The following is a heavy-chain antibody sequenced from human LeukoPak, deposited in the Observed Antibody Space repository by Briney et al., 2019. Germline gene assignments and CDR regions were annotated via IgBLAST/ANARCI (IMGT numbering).Heavy chain of an antibody. CDR3: ARGMVENGSSALDI. CDR2: IYHSGST. CDR1: GYSTTSLYS. J-gene: IGHJ3*02. V-gene: IGHV4-38-2*02. Sequence: SETLSLTCTVSGYSTTSLYSWGWIRQPPGKGRGGIGSIYHSGSTYYNPSLKSRLTISLATSKNQFSLKMSSVTAADTAVYYCARGMVENGSSALDIWGQGTMVTVSS. D-gene: IGHD5-24*01.